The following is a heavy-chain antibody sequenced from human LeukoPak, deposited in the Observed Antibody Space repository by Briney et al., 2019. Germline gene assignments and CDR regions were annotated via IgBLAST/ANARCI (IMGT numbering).Heavy chain of an antibody. CDR3: AKGLYSSGWVPFDY. V-gene: IGHV3-9*01. Sequence: GGSLRLSCAASGFTFDDYAMHWVRQAPGKGLEWVSGISWNSGSIGYADSVKGRFTISRDNAKNSLYLQMNSLRAEDTALYYCAKGLYSSGWVPFDYWGQGTLVTVSS. CDR2: ISWNSGSI. CDR1: GFTFDDYA. J-gene: IGHJ4*02. D-gene: IGHD6-19*01.